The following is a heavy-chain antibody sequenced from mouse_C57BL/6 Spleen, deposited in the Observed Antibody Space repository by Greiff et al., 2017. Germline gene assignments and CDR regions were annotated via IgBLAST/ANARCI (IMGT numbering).Heavy chain of an antibody. CDR1: GFSLTRYG. D-gene: IGHD1-1*01. V-gene: IGHV2-5*01. CDR2: LWRGGST. J-gene: IGHJ2*01. Sequence: QVQLQQPGPGLVQPSQSLSITCTVSGFSLTRYGVHWVRQSPGKGLEWLGVLWRGGSTDYNAAFMSRLSITKDNSKSQVFFKMNSLQADDTAIYYWAKEGYGSSFYYFDYWGKGTTLTVSS. CDR3: AKEGYGSSFYYFDY.